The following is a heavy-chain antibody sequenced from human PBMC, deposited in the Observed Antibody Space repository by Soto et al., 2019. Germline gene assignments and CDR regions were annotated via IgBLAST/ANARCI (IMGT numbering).Heavy chain of an antibody. V-gene: IGHV1-69*06. Sequence: GASVKVSCKASGGTFSSYAIRWVRQAPGQGLEWMGGIIPIFGTANYAQKFQGRVTITADKSTSTAYVELSSLRSEDAAVYYCATEYSSSQGWFDPWGQGTLVTVSS. CDR3: ATEYSSSQGWFDP. CDR1: GGTFSSYA. CDR2: IIPIFGTA. J-gene: IGHJ5*02. D-gene: IGHD6-6*01.